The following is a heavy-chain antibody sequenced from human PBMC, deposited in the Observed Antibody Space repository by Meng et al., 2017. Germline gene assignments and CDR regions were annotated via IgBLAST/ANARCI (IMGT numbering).Heavy chain of an antibody. CDR3: VRWSIYCSGGSCYSFDY. D-gene: IGHD2-15*01. Sequence: QVPWEGSGPGLVKPSGTRSLTSAGSGGSISSSNWWSWVRQPPGKGLEWIGEIYHSGSTNYNPSLKSRVTISVDKSKNQFSLKLSSVTAADTAVYYCVRWSIYCSGGSCYSFDYWGQGTLVTVSS. V-gene: IGHV4-4*02. CDR2: IYHSGST. J-gene: IGHJ4*02. CDR1: GGSISSSNW.